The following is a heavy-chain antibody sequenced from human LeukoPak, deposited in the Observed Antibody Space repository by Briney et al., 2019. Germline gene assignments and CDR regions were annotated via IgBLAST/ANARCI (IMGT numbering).Heavy chain of an antibody. CDR3: ARVSSGWEFDY. V-gene: IGHV3-23*01. D-gene: IGHD6-19*01. CDR1: GFTFSSYA. Sequence: PGVSLRLSCAASGFTFSSYAMSWVRQVPGKGLEWVSAISGSGGSTYYGDSVKGRFTISRDNSKNTLYLQMNSLRAEDTAVYYCARVSSGWEFDYWGQGTLVTVSS. J-gene: IGHJ4*02. CDR2: ISGSGGST.